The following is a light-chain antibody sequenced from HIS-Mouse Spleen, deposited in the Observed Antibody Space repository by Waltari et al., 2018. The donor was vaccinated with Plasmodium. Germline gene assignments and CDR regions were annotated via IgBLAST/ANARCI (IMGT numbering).Light chain of an antibody. Sequence: AIRMTQSPSSFSASTGDRVTITCRASQGISSYLAWDQQKPGKAPTLLIYAASTLQSGVPSRFSGSGSGTDFTLTISCLQSEDFATYYCQQYYSYPRTFGGGTKVEIK. V-gene: IGKV1-8*01. CDR1: QGISSY. J-gene: IGKJ4*01. CDR3: QQYYSYPRT. CDR2: AAS.